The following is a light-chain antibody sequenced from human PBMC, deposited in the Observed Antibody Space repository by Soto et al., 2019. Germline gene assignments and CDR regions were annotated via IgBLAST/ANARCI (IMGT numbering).Light chain of an antibody. Sequence: EIVMTQSPATLSVSPGERATLSCRASQSVSSNLAWYQQKPGQAPRLLIYGASTRATGIPARFSGSGSGTEFTLTFSCLQSEDFAVYYCQQYNNWPPYTFGQGTKLEIK. CDR1: QSVSSN. CDR3: QQYNNWPPYT. V-gene: IGKV3D-15*01. J-gene: IGKJ2*01. CDR2: GAS.